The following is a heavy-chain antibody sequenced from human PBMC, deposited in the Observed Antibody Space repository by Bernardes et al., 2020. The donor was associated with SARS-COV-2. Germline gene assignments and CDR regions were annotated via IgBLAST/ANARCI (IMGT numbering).Heavy chain of an antibody. Sequence: SETLSLTCTVSGGSISSISYYWGWLRQPPGKGLEWIGSIYYSGSTYYNPSLKSRVTISVDTSKNQFSLKLSSVTAADTAVYYCARGGSRATCTQLWFSPPFDYWGQGTLVTVSS. CDR1: GGSISSISYY. D-gene: IGHD5-18*01. J-gene: IGHJ4*02. CDR2: IYYSGST. V-gene: IGHV4-39*01. CDR3: ARGGSRATCTQLWFSPPFDY.